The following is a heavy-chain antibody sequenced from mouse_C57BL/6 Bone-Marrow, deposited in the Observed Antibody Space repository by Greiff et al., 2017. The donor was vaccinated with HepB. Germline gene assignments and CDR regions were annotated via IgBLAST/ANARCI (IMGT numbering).Heavy chain of an antibody. V-gene: IGHV1-80*01. CDR1: GYAFSSYW. J-gene: IGHJ2*01. CDR2: IYPGDGDT. CDR3: ARCPYGYDVNFDY. Sequence: QVQLKESGAELVKPGASVKISCKASGYAFSSYWMNWVKQRPGKGLEWIGQIYPGDGDTNYNGKFKGKATLTADKSSSTAYMQLSSLTSEDSAVYFCARCPYGYDVNFDYWGQGTTLTVSS. D-gene: IGHD2-2*01.